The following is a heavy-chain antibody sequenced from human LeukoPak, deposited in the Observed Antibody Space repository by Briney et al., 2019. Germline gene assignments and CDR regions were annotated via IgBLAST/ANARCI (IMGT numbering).Heavy chain of an antibody. Sequence: SETLSLTCTVSGGPIISHYWTWIRQSPVKGLEWIGDISNSGSTSYNPSLKSRVTISIDTSKNQFSLKLRSVTAADAAVYFCAGDPTTVTKGLEIWGQGTMVTVSS. CDR2: ISNSGST. CDR1: GGPIISHY. V-gene: IGHV4-59*11. D-gene: IGHD4-17*01. CDR3: AGDPTTVTKGLEI. J-gene: IGHJ3*02.